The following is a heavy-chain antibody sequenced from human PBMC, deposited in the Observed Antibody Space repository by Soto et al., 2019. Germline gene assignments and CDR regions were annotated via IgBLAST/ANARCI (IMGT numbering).Heavy chain of an antibody. Sequence: PVGSLRLSCAASGFTFSSYAMHWVRQAPGKGLEYVSAISSNGGSTYYADSVKGRFTIPRDNSKNTLYLQMGSLRAEDMAVYYCARGATSEMALNRANWYFDLWGRGTLVTVSS. CDR2: ISSNGGST. D-gene: IGHD3-16*01. V-gene: IGHV3-64*02. J-gene: IGHJ2*01. CDR1: GFTFSSYA. CDR3: ARGATSEMALNRANWYFDL.